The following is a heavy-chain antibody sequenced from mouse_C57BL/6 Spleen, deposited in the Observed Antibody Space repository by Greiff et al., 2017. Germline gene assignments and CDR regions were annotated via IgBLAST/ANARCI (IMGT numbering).Heavy chain of an antibody. CDR1: GYTFTDYY. D-gene: IGHD2-4*01. J-gene: IGHJ3*01. V-gene: IGHV1-26*01. CDR2: INPNNGGT. CDR3: ARSGYYDYEGFAY. Sequence: EVKLQQSGPELVKPGASVKISCKASGYTFTDYYMNWVKQSHGKSLEWIGDINPNNGGTSYNQKFKGKATLTVDKSSSTAYMELRSLTSEDSAVYYCARSGYYDYEGFAYWGQGTLVTVSA.